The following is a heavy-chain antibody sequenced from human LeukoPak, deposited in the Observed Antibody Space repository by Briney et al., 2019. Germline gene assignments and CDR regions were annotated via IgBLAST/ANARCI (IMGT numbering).Heavy chain of an antibody. CDR1: GFTFDDYG. CDR3: ARRAGESSAWAHFDY. D-gene: IGHD6-19*01. J-gene: IGHJ4*02. CDR2: INWNGDNT. Sequence: GGSLRLSCAASGFTFDDYGMSWVRQAPGKGLEWVSDINWNGDNTGYAESVKGRFTISRDNAKNSLFLRMNNLRAEDTAAYYCARRAGESSAWAHFDYWGQGTLVAVSS. V-gene: IGHV3-20*04.